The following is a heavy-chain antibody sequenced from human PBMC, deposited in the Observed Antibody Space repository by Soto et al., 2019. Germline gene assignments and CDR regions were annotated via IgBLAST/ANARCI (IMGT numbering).Heavy chain of an antibody. CDR3: ARSIVGATDIDY. CDR1: GYTFTNYG. Sequence: GASVKVSCKASGYTFTNYGISWVRQAPGQGLEWMGWINVYNGNTKYAQKVQGRVTMTTDTSTSTAYMELRSLRSDDTAAYYCARSIVGATDIDYWGQGTLVTVSS. J-gene: IGHJ4*02. V-gene: IGHV1-18*01. CDR2: INVYNGNT. D-gene: IGHD1-26*01.